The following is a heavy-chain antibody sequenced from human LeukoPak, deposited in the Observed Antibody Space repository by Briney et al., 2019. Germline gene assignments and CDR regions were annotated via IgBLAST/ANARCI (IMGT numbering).Heavy chain of an antibody. D-gene: IGHD6-19*01. V-gene: IGHV1-69*04. CDR1: GGTFSSYA. CDR2: IIPILGIA. CDR3: ARGERSGWLVY. Sequence: SVKVSCKASGGTFSSYAISWVRQAPGQGLEWMGRIIPILGIANYAQKFQGRVTITADKSTSTAYMELSSLRSEDTAVYYCARGERSGWLVYWGQGTLVTVSS. J-gene: IGHJ4*02.